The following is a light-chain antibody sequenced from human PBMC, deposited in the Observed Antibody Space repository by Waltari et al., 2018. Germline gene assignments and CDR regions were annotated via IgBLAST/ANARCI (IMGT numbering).Light chain of an antibody. CDR1: NIGSRT. CDR3: QVWDSSSDHWV. V-gene: IGLV3-21*04. CDR2: YDS. Sequence: SYVLPQPSSVSVAPGKTARITCGGSNIGSRTVTWHQQKPGQAPVLVFYYDSDRPSGIPERFAGSNSGNTATLTISRVEVGDEADYYCQVWDSSSDHWVFGGGTKLTVL. J-gene: IGLJ3*02.